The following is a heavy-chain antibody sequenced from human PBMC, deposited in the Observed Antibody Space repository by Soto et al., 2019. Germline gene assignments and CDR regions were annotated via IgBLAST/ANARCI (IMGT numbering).Heavy chain of an antibody. V-gene: IGHV1-69*01. D-gene: IGHD6-13*01. CDR1: GGTFSSYR. J-gene: IGHJ4*01. Sequence: QVQLVQSGAEVKKPGSSVKVSCKAAGGTFSSYRINWVRRAPGQGLEWVGGIVPIYRTADYAHKFQGRVTITADASASTSYMELRSLKSQDTAVYYCVRASGAKLSSSWGHGTLVNVSS. CDR3: VRASGAKLSSS. CDR2: IVPIYRTA.